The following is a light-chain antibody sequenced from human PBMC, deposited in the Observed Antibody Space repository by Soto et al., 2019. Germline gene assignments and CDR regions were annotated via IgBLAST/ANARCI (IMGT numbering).Light chain of an antibody. CDR2: EDT. CDR3: SSYIWSPTLYA. V-gene: IGLV2-23*01. CDR1: SSDVGNFEH. Sequence: QSALTQPASVSGTPGQSITISCASSDVGNFEHISWYQQHPGKGPKLIIYEDTRRPSGISGRFSGSKSGNTASLTISGLQAEDEADYYCSSYIWSPTLYAFAPGTKLTVL. J-gene: IGLJ1*01.